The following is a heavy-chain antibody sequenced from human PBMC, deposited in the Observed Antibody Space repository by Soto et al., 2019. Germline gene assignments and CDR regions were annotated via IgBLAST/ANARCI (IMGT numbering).Heavy chain of an antibody. D-gene: IGHD6-13*01. V-gene: IGHV1-69*13. Sequence: SVKVSCKASGGTFSSYAISWVRQAPGQGLEWMGGIIPIFGTANYAQKFQGRVTITADESTSTAYMELSSLRSEDTAVYYCARRRAARSSFDYWGQGTLVTVSS. CDR3: ARRRAARSSFDY. J-gene: IGHJ4*02. CDR1: GGTFSSYA. CDR2: IIPIFGTA.